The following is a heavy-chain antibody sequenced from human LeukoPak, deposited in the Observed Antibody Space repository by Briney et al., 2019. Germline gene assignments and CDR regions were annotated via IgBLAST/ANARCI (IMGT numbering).Heavy chain of an antibody. V-gene: IGHV3-15*01. D-gene: IGHD3-10*01. CDR2: IKSKTDGGTT. J-gene: IGHJ4*02. CDR1: GFTFSNVW. CDR3: TRAYGSGSY. Sequence: GGSLRLSCAVSGFTFSNVWVSWVRQAPGKGLEWVGLIKSKTDGGTTDYAAPVKGRFTISRDDSKNTLYLQMNSLKTEDTAVYYCTRAYGSGSYWGQGTLVTVSS.